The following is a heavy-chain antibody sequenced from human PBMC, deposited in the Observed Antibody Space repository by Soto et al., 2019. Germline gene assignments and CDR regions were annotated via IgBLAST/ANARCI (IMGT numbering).Heavy chain of an antibody. CDR3: ARDYLGATYYFDY. D-gene: IGHD1-26*01. Sequence: GESLKISCAASGFTVSSNYMSWVRQAPGKGLEWVSVIYSGGSTYYADSVKGRFTISRDNSKNTLYLQMNSLRAEDTAVYYCARDYLGATYYFDYWGQGTRVTVSS. V-gene: IGHV3-66*02. J-gene: IGHJ4*02. CDR1: GFTVSSNY. CDR2: IYSGGST.